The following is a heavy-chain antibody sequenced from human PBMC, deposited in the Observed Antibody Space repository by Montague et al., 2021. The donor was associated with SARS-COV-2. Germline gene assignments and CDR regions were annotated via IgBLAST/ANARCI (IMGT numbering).Heavy chain of an antibody. D-gene: IGHD3-9*01. Sequence: PALVKPTQTLTLTCTFSGFSLSTSGVGVGWIRQPPGKALEWLALIYWDDDKRYSPSLKSRPTITKDTSKNQVFLTMTNMDPVDTATYYCAQSTDVLRYFDVTYKMRGFEYWGQGTLVTVSS. CDR3: AQSTDVLRYFDVTYKMRGFEY. V-gene: IGHV2-5*02. CDR1: GFSLSTSGVG. J-gene: IGHJ4*02. CDR2: IYWDDDK.